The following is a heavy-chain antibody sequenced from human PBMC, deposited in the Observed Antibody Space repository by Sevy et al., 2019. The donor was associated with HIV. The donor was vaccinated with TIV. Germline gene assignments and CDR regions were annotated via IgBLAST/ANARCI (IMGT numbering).Heavy chain of an antibody. V-gene: IGHV4-34*01. D-gene: IGHD6-19*01. J-gene: IGHJ4*02. CDR2: INHSGST. CDR1: GGSFSGYY. CDR3: ARGPYSSGWYSGGAGRPFDY. Sequence: SETLSLTCAVYGGSFSGYYWSWIRQPPGKGLEWIGEINHSGSTNYNPSLKSRVTISVDTSKNQFSLKLSSVTAADTAVYYCARGPYSSGWYSGGAGRPFDYWGQGTLVTVSS.